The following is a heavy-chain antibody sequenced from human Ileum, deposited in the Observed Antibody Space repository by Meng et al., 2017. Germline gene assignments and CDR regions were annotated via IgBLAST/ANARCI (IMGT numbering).Heavy chain of an antibody. CDR2: IDYSGST. D-gene: IGHD6-13*01. CDR3: ARDRSISWFFY. Sequence: QRQESGPGLGKPSETLRLTGTDSGDSTIRSNHYWGWIRQPPGKGLEWIGSIDYSGSTYYNPSLKSRVTISVDTSKNQFSLKLISATAADTAVYYCARDRSISWFFYWGQGTLVTVSS. V-gene: IGHV4-39*07. J-gene: IGHJ4*02. CDR1: GDSTIRSNHY.